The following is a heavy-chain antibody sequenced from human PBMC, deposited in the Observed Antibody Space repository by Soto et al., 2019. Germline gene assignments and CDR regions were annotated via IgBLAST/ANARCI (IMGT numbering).Heavy chain of an antibody. CDR2: ISSSSSTI. J-gene: IGHJ5*02. Sequence: EVQLVESGGGLVQPGGSLRLSCAASGFTFSSYSMNWVRQAPGKGLEWVSYISSSSSTIYYADSVKDRFTISRDNAKNSLYLQMNSLRAEDTAVYYCARVRALRFLEWSDPWGQGTLVTVSS. V-gene: IGHV3-48*01. CDR3: ARVRALRFLEWSDP. D-gene: IGHD3-3*01. CDR1: GFTFSSYS.